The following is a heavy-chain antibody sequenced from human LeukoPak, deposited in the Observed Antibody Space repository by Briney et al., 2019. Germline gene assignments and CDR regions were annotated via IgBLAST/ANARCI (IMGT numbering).Heavy chain of an antibody. J-gene: IGHJ4*02. CDR1: GYALNSKG. D-gene: IGHD3-9*01. V-gene: IGHV1-18*01. CDR2: ISTYNGNT. CDR3: ARDILTGNALGH. Sequence: GASGKVSGKASGYALNSKGLTWGGQPPGQGPEWMGWISTYNGNTIYAQKFQGRVSMTTDTSTNTAYMEVRSLRSDDTAVYFCARDILTGNALGHWGQGTQVTVSS.